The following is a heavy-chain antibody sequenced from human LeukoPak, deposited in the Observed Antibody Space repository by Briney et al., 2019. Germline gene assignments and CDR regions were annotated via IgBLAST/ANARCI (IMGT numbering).Heavy chain of an antibody. V-gene: IGHV3-7*01. D-gene: IGHD1-26*01. CDR3: ARAYSERYGLGYYYMDV. Sequence: PGGSLRLSCAASGFTFSSYWMTWVRQAPGKGLEWVAIIKQDASEKYYLDSVKGRFTISRDNAKNSLYLQMNSLRAEDTAVYYCARAYSERYGLGYYYMDVWGKGTTVTISS. CDR1: GFTFSSYW. CDR2: IKQDASEK. J-gene: IGHJ6*03.